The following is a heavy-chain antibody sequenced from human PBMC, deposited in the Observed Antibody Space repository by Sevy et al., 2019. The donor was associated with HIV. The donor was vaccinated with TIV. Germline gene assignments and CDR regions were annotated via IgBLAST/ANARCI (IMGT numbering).Heavy chain of an antibody. Sequence: SETLSLTCTVSGGSISSGTYYWGWIRQPPGKGLEWIGNIYYGGTSYYNPSLKSRVTISVDTSKNQFSLNLRSVTAADTAVFYCARGGGNSEWGYDFDFWGQGTLVTVSS. J-gene: IGHJ4*02. V-gene: IGHV4-39*01. CDR1: GGSISSGTYY. CDR3: ARGGGNSEWGYDFDF. D-gene: IGHD2-21*02. CDR2: IYYGGTS.